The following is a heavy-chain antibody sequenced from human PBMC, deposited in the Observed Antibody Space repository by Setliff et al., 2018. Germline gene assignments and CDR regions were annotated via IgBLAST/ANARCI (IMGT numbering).Heavy chain of an antibody. D-gene: IGHD4-17*01. Sequence: QSGGSLRLSCSTSGFTFADYAMSWVRQAPGKGLEWVSFIRSKPFGGTIVYAASVKGRFSISRDDSKSIAYLQMNSLKTEDTAVYYCSRAPDNYGEGNYYIGHWGLGTLVTVSS. CDR2: IRSKPFGGTI. V-gene: IGHV3-49*04. J-gene: IGHJ4*02. CDR3: SRAPDNYGEGNYYIGH. CDR1: GFTFADYA.